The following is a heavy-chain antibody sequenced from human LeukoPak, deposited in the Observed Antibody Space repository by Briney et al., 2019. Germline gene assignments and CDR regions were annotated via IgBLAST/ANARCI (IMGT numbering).Heavy chain of an antibody. CDR3: ASAQAYGSLLS. Sequence: PGRSPRLSCAASGFTFSSYAMHWVRQAPGKGLEWVAVISYDGSNKYYADSVKGRFTISRDHSKNTLYLQMNSLRAEDTAVYYCASAQAYGSLLSWGQGTLVTVSS. D-gene: IGHD3-10*01. CDR1: GFTFSSYA. J-gene: IGHJ5*02. CDR2: ISYDGSNK. V-gene: IGHV3-30-3*01.